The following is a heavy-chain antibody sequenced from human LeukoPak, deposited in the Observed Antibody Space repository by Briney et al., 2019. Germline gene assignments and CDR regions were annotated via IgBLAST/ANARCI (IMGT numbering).Heavy chain of an antibody. CDR3: AKAAVGATTVRAPWSYFQH. CDR2: ISGSGYST. J-gene: IGHJ1*01. Sequence: PGGSLRLSCATSKFNFNNYGMTWIRQAPGKGLEWVASISGSGYSTQYAAFVQGRFTISRDNSKNTLYLQMSSLRAEDTAIYYCAKAAVGATTVRAPWSYFQHWGQGTLVTVSS. CDR1: KFNFNNYG. V-gene: IGHV3-23*01. D-gene: IGHD1-26*01.